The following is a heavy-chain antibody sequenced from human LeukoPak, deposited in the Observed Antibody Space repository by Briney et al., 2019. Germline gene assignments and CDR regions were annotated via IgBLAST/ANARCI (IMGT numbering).Heavy chain of an antibody. V-gene: IGHV3-15*05. D-gene: IGHD6-6*01. J-gene: IGHJ4*02. CDR2: IQSKTDGGTT. CDR1: GFTFSDAW. Sequence: GGSLRLSCAASGFTFSDAWMTWVRQAAGKGLECVGFIQSKTDGGTTDSAAPVKGRFTVSRDDSKNTLYLQMNSLNSEDTAVYYCTTWSSQFDYWGQGTLVTVSS. CDR3: TTWSSQFDY.